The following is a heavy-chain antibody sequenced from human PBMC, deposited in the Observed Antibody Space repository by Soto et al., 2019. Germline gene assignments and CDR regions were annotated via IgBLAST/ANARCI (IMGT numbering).Heavy chain of an antibody. D-gene: IGHD3-22*01. CDR1: GLTFSTYT. CDR2: VVGSGEST. J-gene: IGHJ6*02. CDR3: ARVRMNYHHSSGERSYGMDV. V-gene: IGHV3-23*01. Sequence: ESLTVSCAASGLTFSTYTMTWVRQAPGKGLERVSSVVGSGESTYYADSVKGRFTISRDNSKNTLYVQMNSLRAEDTAIYYCARVRMNYHHSSGERSYGMDVWGQGTTVTVSS.